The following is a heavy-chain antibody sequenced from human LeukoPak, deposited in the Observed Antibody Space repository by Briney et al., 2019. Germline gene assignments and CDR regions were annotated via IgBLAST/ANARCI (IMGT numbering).Heavy chain of an antibody. CDR3: ASASSGWYDAFDV. J-gene: IGHJ3*01. CDR2: IYHSGNT. CDR1: GASISGSNW. V-gene: IGHV4-4*02. Sequence: PSETLSLTCAVSGASISGSNWWSWVRQPPGKGLEWIGEIYHSGNTNYNPSLKSRVTISVDKSKNQFSLKLSSVTAADTAVYYCASASSGWYDAFDVWGQGTMVMVSS. D-gene: IGHD6-19*01.